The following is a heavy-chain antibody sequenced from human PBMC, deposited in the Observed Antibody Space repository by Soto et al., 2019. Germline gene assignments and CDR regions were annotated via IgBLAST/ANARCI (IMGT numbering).Heavy chain of an antibody. J-gene: IGHJ1*01. CDR1: GFSLSTSGVG. D-gene: IGHD3-22*01. V-gene: IGHV2-5*02. CDR3: AHRGYYYDSSGYYSAAEYFQH. CDR2: IYWDDDK. Sequence: QITLKESGPTLVKPTQTLTLTCTFSGFSLSTSGVGVGWIRQPPGKALGWLALIYWDDDKRYSPSLKSRLTITKDTSKNQVVLTMTNMDPVDTATYYCAHRGYYYDSSGYYSAAEYFQHWGQGTLVTVSS.